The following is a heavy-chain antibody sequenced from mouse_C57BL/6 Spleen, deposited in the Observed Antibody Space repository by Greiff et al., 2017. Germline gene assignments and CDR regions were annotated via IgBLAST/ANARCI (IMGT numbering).Heavy chain of an antibody. J-gene: IGHJ4*01. V-gene: IGHV1-26*01. CDR3: ARRARDCGGEDYAMDY. Sequence: EVQLQQSGPELVKPGASVKISCKASGYTLTDYYMNWVKQSPGKSLEWIGDINPNNGGTSYNQKFKGKATVTVNKSSSTAYMELRSLTSEDSAVYYCARRARDCGGEDYAMDYWGQGTSVTVSS. CDR2: INPNNGGT. CDR1: GYTLTDYY. D-gene: IGHD2-4*01.